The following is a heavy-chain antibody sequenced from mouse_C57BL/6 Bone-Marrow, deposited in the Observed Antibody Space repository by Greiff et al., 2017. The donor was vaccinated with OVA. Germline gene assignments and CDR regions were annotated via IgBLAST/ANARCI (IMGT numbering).Heavy chain of an antibody. CDR2: ISYDGSN. V-gene: IGHV3-6*01. J-gene: IGHJ2*01. CDR1: GYSITSGYY. Sequence: DVKLVESGPGLVKPSQSLSLTCSVTGYSITSGYYWNWIRQFPGNKLEWMGYISYDGSNNYNPSLKNRISITRDTSKNQFFLKLNSVTTEDTATYYCARELPGYWGQGTTLTVSS. CDR3: ARELPGY.